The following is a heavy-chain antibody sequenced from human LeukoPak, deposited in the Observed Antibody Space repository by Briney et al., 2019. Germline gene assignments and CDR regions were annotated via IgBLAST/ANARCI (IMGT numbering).Heavy chain of an antibody. J-gene: IGHJ5*02. V-gene: IGHV3-30*02. CDR1: GFTFSSFG. CDR2: IRYDGIAI. CDR3: AREAGIIVDR. D-gene: IGHD3-16*02. Sequence: GGSLRLSCAASGFTFSSFGMNWVRQAPGKVLEWVTFIRYDGIAIQYADSVKGRFTTSRDNSKNALYLQMISLRPEDTAVYYCAREAGIIVDRWGQGTLVIVSS.